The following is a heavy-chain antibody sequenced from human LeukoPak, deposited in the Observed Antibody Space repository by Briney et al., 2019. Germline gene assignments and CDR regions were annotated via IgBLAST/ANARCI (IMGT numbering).Heavy chain of an antibody. Sequence: GASVKVSCKVSGYTLTELSMHWVRQAPGKGLEWIGGFDPEDGETIYAQKFQGRVTMTEDTSTDTAYMELSSLRSEDTAVYYCATDLYCGGDCYSAFDIWGQGTMVTVSS. V-gene: IGHV1-24*01. CDR1: GYTLTELS. D-gene: IGHD2-21*01. J-gene: IGHJ3*02. CDR2: FDPEDGET. CDR3: ATDLYCGGDCYSAFDI.